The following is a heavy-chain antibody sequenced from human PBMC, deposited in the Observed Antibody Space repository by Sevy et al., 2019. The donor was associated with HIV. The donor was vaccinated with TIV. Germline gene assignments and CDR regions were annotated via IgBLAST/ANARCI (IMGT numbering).Heavy chain of an antibody. Sequence: ASVKVSCKASGYTFTSYGISWVRQAPGQGLEWMGWISAYSGNTNYPQKLQGRVTMTTDTSTSTAYMELRSLRSDDSAVYYCARNPYHYDSSGYNWFDPWGQGTLVPVSS. CDR3: ARNPYHYDSSGYNWFDP. CDR1: GYTFTSYG. V-gene: IGHV1-18*01. J-gene: IGHJ5*02. CDR2: ISAYSGNT. D-gene: IGHD3-22*01.